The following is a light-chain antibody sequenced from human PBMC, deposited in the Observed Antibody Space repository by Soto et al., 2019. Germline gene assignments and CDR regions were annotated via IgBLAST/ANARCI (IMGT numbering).Light chain of an antibody. CDR3: LQDYTYPRT. J-gene: IGKJ1*01. CDR1: QGIRND. Sequence: IQMTQSPSSLSASVGDRVTITCRASQGIRNDLGWYQQKTGKAPKLLIYDASTLQSGVPPRFSGSGSGTDFTLTISSLQPEDFATYYCLQDYTYPRTFGQGTKVDIK. CDR2: DAS. V-gene: IGKV1-6*01.